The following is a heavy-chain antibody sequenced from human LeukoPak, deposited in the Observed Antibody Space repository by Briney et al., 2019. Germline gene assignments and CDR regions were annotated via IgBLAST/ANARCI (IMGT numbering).Heavy chain of an antibody. V-gene: IGHV1-69*04. CDR1: GDTFIPYT. D-gene: IGHD2-15*01. Sequence: SVKVSCKASGDTFIPYTFSWVRQAPGQGLEWIGRIIPSLDVANCAQKFQGRVTLSVDRDTATTYMEVTSLRSEDTAIYYCARDHCTPGTCLGGHWGQGTLVTVSS. J-gene: IGHJ4*02. CDR3: ARDHCTPGTCLGGH. CDR2: IIPSLDVA.